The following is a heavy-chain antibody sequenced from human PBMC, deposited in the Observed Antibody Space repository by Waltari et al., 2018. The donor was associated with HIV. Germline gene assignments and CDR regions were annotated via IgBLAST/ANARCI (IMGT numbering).Heavy chain of an antibody. CDR1: EFTFSSYE. CDR3: AHTRYYYDSSGR. Sequence: EVQVVESGGGLVQPGGSLRLHCAAPEFTFSSYEMNWVRQAPGKGLEWLSYISDSGSTRYYADSVKGRFTISRDNAKNSLYLQMNSLRAEDTSAYYCAHTRYYYDSSGRWGQGTLVTVSS. V-gene: IGHV3-48*03. D-gene: IGHD3-22*01. J-gene: IGHJ4*02. CDR2: ISDSGSTR.